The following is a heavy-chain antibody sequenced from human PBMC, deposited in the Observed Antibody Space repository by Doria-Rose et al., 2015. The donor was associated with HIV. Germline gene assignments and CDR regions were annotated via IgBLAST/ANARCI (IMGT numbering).Heavy chain of an antibody. CDR1: GFTFSRYS. J-gene: IGHJ4*02. D-gene: IGHD3-22*01. V-gene: IGHV3-21*03. CDR3: ARDHYDSSGYYRD. Sequence: VQLVQSEGGLVKPGGSLRLSCAASGFTFSRYSRNWVRQAPGKGLEWVSSISSSEYIYYVDSVQGRFTISRDNAKNSVYLQMNSLRTEDTAVYYCARDHYDSSGYYRDWGQGTLVTVSS. CDR2: ISSSEYI.